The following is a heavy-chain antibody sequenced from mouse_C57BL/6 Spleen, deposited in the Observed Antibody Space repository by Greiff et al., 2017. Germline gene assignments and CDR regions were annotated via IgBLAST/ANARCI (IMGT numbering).Heavy chain of an antibody. CDR3: ARDISGYPYYFDY. CDR2: INPNNGGT. V-gene: IGHV1-26*01. D-gene: IGHD3-2*02. J-gene: IGHJ2*01. Sequence: VQLQQSGPELVKPGASVKISCKASGYTFTDYYMNWVKQSHGKSLEWIGDINPNNGGTSYNQKFKGKATLTVDKSSSTAYMELRSLTSEDSAVYYCARDISGYPYYFDYWGQGTTLTVSS. CDR1: GYTFTDYY.